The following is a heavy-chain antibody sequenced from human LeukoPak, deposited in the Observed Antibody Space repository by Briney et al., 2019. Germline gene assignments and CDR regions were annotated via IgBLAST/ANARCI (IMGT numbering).Heavy chain of an antibody. D-gene: IGHD3-9*01. CDR3: ARVSSPHYDILTGYFLDY. J-gene: IGHJ4*02. V-gene: IGHV4-61*01. CDR2: MYYSEST. Sequence: SETLSLTRTLSGGSVSSGSYYWTWIRQPPGKGLEWNGYMYYSESTNYTPSPKRRVAISVEPSKNPFSRKRSSVTAADTAVYYCARVSSPHYDILTGYFLDYWGQGTLVSPSS. CDR1: GGSVSSGSYY.